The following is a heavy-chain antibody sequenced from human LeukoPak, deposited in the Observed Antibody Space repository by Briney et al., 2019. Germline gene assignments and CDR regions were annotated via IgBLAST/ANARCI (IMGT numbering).Heavy chain of an antibody. V-gene: IGHV4-59*01. CDR3: ARGGRDGFIFDY. J-gene: IGHJ4*02. D-gene: IGHD5-12*01. Sequence: SETLSLTCTVSGGSISSYYWSRIRQPPGKGLEWIGYIYYSGSTNYNPSLKSRVTISVDTSKNQFSLKLSSVTAADTAVYYCARGGRDGFIFDYWGQGTLVTVSS. CDR2: IYYSGST. CDR1: GGSISSYY.